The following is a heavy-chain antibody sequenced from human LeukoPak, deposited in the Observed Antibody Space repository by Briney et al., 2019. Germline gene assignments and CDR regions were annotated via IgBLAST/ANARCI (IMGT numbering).Heavy chain of an antibody. V-gene: IGHV4-39*07. Sequence: SETLSLTCTVSGGSISSSSYYWGWIRQPPGKGLEWVGTIYYSGSTYYNPSLKSRVTISVDTSKNQFSLKLSSVTAADTAVYYCARNRRYQLLYGAFDIWGQGTMVTVSS. J-gene: IGHJ3*02. CDR1: GGSISSSSYY. D-gene: IGHD2-2*02. CDR3: ARNRRYQLLYGAFDI. CDR2: IYYSGST.